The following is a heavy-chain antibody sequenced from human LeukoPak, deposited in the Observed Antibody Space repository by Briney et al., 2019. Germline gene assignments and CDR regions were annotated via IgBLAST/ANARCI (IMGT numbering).Heavy chain of an antibody. CDR1: GSIFTTYW. Sequence: GGSLQISCQGSGSIFTTYWIGWVRQLPGKGLEWMGIIYPGDSDTRYSPSFQGQVTISADKSISTAHLQWTSLKASDTAMYYCARGYYYPDYWGQGTLVTVSS. J-gene: IGHJ4*02. V-gene: IGHV5-51*01. D-gene: IGHD3-10*01. CDR3: ARGYYYPDY. CDR2: IYPGDSDT.